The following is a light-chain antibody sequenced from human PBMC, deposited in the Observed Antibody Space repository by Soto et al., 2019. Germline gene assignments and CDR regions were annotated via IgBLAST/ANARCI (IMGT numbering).Light chain of an antibody. CDR1: QTISSSY. Sequence: VLTQSPGTLSLSPGERATISCRASQTISSSYLAWYQHKPGQAPRLLIYGASSRATGIQHRFSGSGSGTDFTLTISRLDPEDCGVYYCQQYGGSPPYTFGQGTRLEIK. J-gene: IGKJ2*01. V-gene: IGKV3-20*01. CDR2: GAS. CDR3: QQYGGSPPYT.